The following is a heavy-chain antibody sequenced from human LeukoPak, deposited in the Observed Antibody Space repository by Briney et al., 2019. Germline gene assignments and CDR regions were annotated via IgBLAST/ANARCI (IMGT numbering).Heavy chain of an antibody. D-gene: IGHD4-23*01. CDR1: GFTFSSYA. V-gene: IGHV3-30-3*01. Sequence: GGSLRLSCAASGFTFSSYAMSWVRQAPGKGLEWVAVISYDGSNKYYADSVKGRFTISRDNSKNTLYLQMNSLRAEDTAVYYCARDPRNDYGGIPGSYYFDYWGQGTLVTVSS. CDR3: ARDPRNDYGGIPGSYYFDY. CDR2: ISYDGSNK. J-gene: IGHJ4*02.